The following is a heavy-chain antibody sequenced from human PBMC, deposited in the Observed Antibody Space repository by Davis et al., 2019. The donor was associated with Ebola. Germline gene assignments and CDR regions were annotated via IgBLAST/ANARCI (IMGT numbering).Heavy chain of an antibody. CDR2: ISSSSSYI. Sequence: PGGSLRLSCAASGFNFSSYTMNWVRQAPGKGLEWVSSISSSSSYIYYADSVKGRFTISRDNAKNSLYLQMNGLRAEDTTVYYCARGRAVAGEPFDCWGQGTLVTVSS. V-gene: IGHV3-21*01. CDR1: GFNFSSYT. D-gene: IGHD6-19*01. CDR3: ARGRAVAGEPFDC. J-gene: IGHJ4*02.